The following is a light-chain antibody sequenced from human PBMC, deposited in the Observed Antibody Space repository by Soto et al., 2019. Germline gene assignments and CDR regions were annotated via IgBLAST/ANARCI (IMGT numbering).Light chain of an antibody. Sequence: EIVLTQSPATLSLSPGERATLSCRASQSISSYLAWYQKKPGQAPRLLIYDASNRATAIPARFSGSGSGTDFTLIISSLEPEDFAVYYCQQRSDWPTFGQGTRLEIK. CDR1: QSISSY. CDR2: DAS. V-gene: IGKV3-11*01. J-gene: IGKJ5*01. CDR3: QQRSDWPT.